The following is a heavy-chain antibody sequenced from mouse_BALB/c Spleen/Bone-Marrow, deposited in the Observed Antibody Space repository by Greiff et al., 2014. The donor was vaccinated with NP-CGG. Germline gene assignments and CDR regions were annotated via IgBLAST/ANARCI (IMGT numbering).Heavy chain of an antibody. CDR1: GYSFTSYW. V-gene: IGHV1-5*01. Sequence: EVQGVESGTVLARPGASVKMPCKASGYSFTSYWMHWVKQRPGQGLEWIGAIYPGNSDTSYNQKFKGKAKLTAVTSASTAYMELSSLTNEDSAVYYCTNGYDYYAMDYWGQGTSVTVSS. CDR2: IYPGNSDT. J-gene: IGHJ4*01. CDR3: TNGYDYYAMDY. D-gene: IGHD2-2*01.